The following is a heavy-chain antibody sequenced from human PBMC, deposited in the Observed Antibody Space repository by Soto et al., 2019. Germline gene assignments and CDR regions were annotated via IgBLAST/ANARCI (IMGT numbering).Heavy chain of an antibody. J-gene: IGHJ4*02. Sequence: QVQLQESGPGLVKPSQTLSLTCTVSGGSISSGGYYWSWIRQHPGKGLEWIGYIYYSGSTYYNPYIKRPVTISIDKAKHQFSLKLSSVTAATTAVYYCAGIYSGSPGGTLRYWGQGTLVTVSS. CDR1: GGSISSGGYY. D-gene: IGHD1-26*01. CDR2: IYYSGST. CDR3: AGIYSGSPGGTLRY. V-gene: IGHV4-31*01.